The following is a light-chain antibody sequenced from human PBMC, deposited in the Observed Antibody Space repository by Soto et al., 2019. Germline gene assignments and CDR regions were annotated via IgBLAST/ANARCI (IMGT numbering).Light chain of an antibody. CDR2: AVS. Sequence: QSVLTQPPSASGSAGQSVTISCTGTSNDVGGYNYVSWYQQHPGKAPKVLIYAVSKRPSGVPDRFSGSKSGNTASLTVSGLQADDEADYYCSSYAGSNNLVFGTGTKVTVL. CDR3: SSYAGSNNLV. V-gene: IGLV2-8*01. CDR1: SNDVGGYNY. J-gene: IGLJ1*01.